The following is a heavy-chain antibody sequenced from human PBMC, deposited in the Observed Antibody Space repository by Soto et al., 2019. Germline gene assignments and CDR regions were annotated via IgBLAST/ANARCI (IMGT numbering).Heavy chain of an antibody. V-gene: IGHV3-23*01. J-gene: IGHJ3*02. CDR3: AKDLSRSGYYDAFDI. CDR1: GFTFSSYA. D-gene: IGHD3-3*01. CDR2: ISGSGGST. Sequence: GESLKISCAASGFTFSSYAMSWVRQAPGKGLEWVSAISGSGGSTYYADSVKGRFTISRDNSKNTLYLQMNSLRAEDTAVYYCAKDLSRSGYYDAFDIWGQGTMVTVSS.